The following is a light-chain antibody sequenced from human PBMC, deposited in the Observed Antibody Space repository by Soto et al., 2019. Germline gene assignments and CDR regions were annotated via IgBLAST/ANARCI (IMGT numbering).Light chain of an antibody. CDR2: DVT. Sequence: QSALTQPASVSGSPGQSITISCTGTSSDVGGFNYVSWYQQHPGKAPKLMIYDVTNRPSGVSYRFPGSKSGNTASLTISGLQAEDEADYYCSSYTTSNTRQIVFGTGTKVTVL. CDR1: SSDVGGFNY. J-gene: IGLJ1*01. V-gene: IGLV2-14*03. CDR3: SSYTTSNTRQIV.